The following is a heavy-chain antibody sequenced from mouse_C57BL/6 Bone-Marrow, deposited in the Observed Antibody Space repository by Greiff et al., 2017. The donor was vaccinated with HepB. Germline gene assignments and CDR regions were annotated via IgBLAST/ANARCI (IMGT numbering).Heavy chain of an antibody. CDR3: ASPYDGYPYYYAMDY. Sequence: EVQGVESGGGLVQPGGSLKLSCAASGFTFSDYYMYWVRQTPEKRLEWVAYISNGGGSTYYPDTVKGRFTISRDNAKNTLYLQMSRLKSEDTAMYYCASPYDGYPYYYAMDYWGQGTSVTVSS. CDR1: GFTFSDYY. V-gene: IGHV5-12*01. J-gene: IGHJ4*01. D-gene: IGHD2-3*01. CDR2: ISNGGGST.